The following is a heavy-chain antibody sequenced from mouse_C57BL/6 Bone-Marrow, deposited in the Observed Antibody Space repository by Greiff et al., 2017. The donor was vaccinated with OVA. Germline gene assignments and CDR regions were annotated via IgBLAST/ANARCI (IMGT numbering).Heavy chain of an antibody. CDR1: GYTFTSYW. CDR3: AIDYYGSSDGDY. CDR2: IDPSDSYT. V-gene: IGHV1-50*01. Sequence: QVQLQQPGAELVKPGASVKLSCKASGYTFTSYWMQWVKQRPGQGLEWIGEIDPSDSYTNYNQKFKGKATLTVDTSTSTAYMQLSSLTSEDSAVYYCAIDYYGSSDGDYWGQGTTLTVSS. J-gene: IGHJ2*01. D-gene: IGHD1-1*01.